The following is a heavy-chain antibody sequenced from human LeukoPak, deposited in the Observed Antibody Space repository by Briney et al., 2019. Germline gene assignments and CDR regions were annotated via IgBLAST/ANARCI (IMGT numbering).Heavy chain of an antibody. V-gene: IGHV3-23*01. CDR1: GFTFSSYA. J-gene: IGHJ4*02. CDR2: ISGSGGST. CDR3: AKNQLLTLTYYFDY. D-gene: IGHD2-2*01. Sequence: GGSLRLSCAASGFTFSSYATSWVRQAPGKGLEWVSAISGSGGSTYYADSVKGRFTISRDNSKNTLYLQMNSLRAEDTAVYYCAKNQLLTLTYYFDYWGQGTLVTVSS.